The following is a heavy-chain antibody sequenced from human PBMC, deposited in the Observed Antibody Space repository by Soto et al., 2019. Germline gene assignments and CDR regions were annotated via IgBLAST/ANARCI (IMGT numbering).Heavy chain of an antibody. Sequence: PSETLSLTCTVSGGSVSSGSYYWSWIRQPPGKGLEWIGYIYYSGSTYYNPSLKSRVTISVDTSKNQFSLKLSSVTAADTAVYYCARAYYDILTGYWYGMDVWGQGTTVTVS. J-gene: IGHJ6*02. CDR2: IYYSGST. CDR3: ARAYYDILTGYWYGMDV. D-gene: IGHD3-9*01. V-gene: IGHV4-61*01. CDR1: GGSVSSGSYY.